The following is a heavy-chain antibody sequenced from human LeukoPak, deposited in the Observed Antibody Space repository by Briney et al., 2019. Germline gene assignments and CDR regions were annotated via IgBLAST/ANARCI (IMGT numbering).Heavy chain of an antibody. D-gene: IGHD2-21*02. V-gene: IGHV4-59*06. CDR3: ARHACGGDCYPHLTNWFGP. Sequence: SETLSLTCTVSGGSISSYYWSWIRQHPGKGLEWIGYIYYSGSTYYNPSLKSRVTISVDTSKNQFSLKLSSVPAADTAVYYCARHACGGDCYPHLTNWFGPWGQGTLVTVSS. J-gene: IGHJ5*02. CDR1: GGSISSYY. CDR2: IYYSGST.